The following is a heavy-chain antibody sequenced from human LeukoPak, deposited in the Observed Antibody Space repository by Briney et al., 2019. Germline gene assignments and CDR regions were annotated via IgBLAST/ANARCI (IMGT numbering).Heavy chain of an antibody. CDR1: GGSISSYY. CDR2: IYYSGST. Sequence: PSETLSLTCTVSGGSISSYYWSWIRQPPGKGLEWIGYIYYSGSTNYNPSLKSRVTISVDTSKNQFFLKLSSVTAADTAVYYCARIREIGYCTNGVCPYFDYWGQGTLVTVSS. CDR3: ARIREIGYCTNGVCPYFDY. D-gene: IGHD2-8*01. V-gene: IGHV4-59*01. J-gene: IGHJ4*02.